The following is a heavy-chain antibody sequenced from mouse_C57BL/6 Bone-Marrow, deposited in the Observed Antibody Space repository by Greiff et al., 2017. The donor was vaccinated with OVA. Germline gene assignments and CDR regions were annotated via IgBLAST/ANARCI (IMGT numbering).Heavy chain of an antibody. J-gene: IGHJ3*01. CDR1: GFSFNTYA. CDR2: IRSKSNNYAT. CDR3: VRHVRANWDEWFAY. V-gene: IGHV10-1*01. Sequence: EVQVVESGGGLVQPKGSLKLSCAASGFSFNTYAMNWVRQAPGKGLEWVARIRSKSNNYATYYADSVKDRFTISRDDSESMLYLQMNNLKTEDTAMYYCVRHVRANWDEWFAYWGQGTLVTVSA. D-gene: IGHD4-1*01.